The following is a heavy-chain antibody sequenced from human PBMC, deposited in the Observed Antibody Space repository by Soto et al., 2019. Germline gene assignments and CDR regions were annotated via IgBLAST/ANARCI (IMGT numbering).Heavy chain of an antibody. CDR1: GGSIKSSDYH. CDR2: IHNSGTS. D-gene: IGHD6-6*01. CDR3: VREERIAAPQLDY. Sequence: PSETLSLTCTVSGGSIKSSDYHWGWTRQSPAKGLEWIGYIHNSGTSFYNPSLRGRVTVTLDTSRSQFSLTLASVTAADTAVYYCVREERIAAPQLDYWGQGIPVTAPQ. V-gene: IGHV4-30-4*01. J-gene: IGHJ4*02.